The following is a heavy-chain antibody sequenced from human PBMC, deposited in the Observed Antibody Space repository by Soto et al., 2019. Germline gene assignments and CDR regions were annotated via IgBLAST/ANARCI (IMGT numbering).Heavy chain of an antibody. Sequence: TSETLSLTCTVSGGSISSGGYYWSWIRQHPGKGLEWIGYIYYSGSTYYNPSLKSRVTISVDTSKNQFSLKLSSVTAADTAVYYCARVFAIFGVVIVRAFDIWGQGTMVTISS. V-gene: IGHV4-31*03. J-gene: IGHJ3*02. CDR2: IYYSGST. D-gene: IGHD3-3*01. CDR3: ARVFAIFGVVIVRAFDI. CDR1: GGSISSGGYY.